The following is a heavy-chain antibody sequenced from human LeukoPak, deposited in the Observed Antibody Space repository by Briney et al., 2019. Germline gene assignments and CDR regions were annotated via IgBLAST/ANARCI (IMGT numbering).Heavy chain of an antibody. CDR1: GGSISSYY. CDR3: ARRANSGFDAFDI. CDR2: IYYSGST. J-gene: IGHJ3*02. V-gene: IGHV4-59*01. Sequence: PSETLSLTCTVSGGSISSYYWSWIRQPPGKGLEWIGYIYYSGSTNYNPSLKSRVTISVDTSKNQFSLKLSSVTAADTAVYYCARRANSGFDAFDIWGQGTTVTVSS. D-gene: IGHD3-22*01.